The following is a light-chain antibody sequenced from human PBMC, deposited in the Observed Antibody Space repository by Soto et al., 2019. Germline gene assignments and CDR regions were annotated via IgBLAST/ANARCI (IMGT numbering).Light chain of an antibody. J-gene: IGKJ2*01. CDR3: QQRSDWLMYT. V-gene: IGKV3-11*01. Sequence: EIVLTQSPATLSLSPGERATLSCRASQNVSSSLAWYQQKPGQAPRLLIYDASNRATGIPARFSGSGSGTDFTLTISSLEPEDFAVYYCQQRSDWLMYTFGQGTKLEIK. CDR2: DAS. CDR1: QNVSSS.